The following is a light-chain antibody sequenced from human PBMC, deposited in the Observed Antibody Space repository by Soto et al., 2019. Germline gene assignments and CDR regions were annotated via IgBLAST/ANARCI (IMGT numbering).Light chain of an antibody. CDR1: QSISDY. V-gene: IGKV1-12*01. CDR3: QQANSFPLP. CDR2: AAS. Sequence: DNQMKKSHSTLSASVVGRVMISCRASQSISDYLAWYQQKPGKAPKLLIYAASSLQSGVPSRFSGSGSGTDFTLTISSLQPEDFATYYCQQANSFPLPVGGGTKL. J-gene: IGKJ4*01.